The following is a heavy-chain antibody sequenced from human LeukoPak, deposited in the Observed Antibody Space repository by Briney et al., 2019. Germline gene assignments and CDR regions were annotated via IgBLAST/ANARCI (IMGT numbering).Heavy chain of an antibody. Sequence: SETLSLTCTVSGGSISSSSYYWGWIRQPPGKGLEWIGSIYYSGSTYYNPSLKSRVTISVDTSKNQFSLKLSSVTAADTAVYYCASLRLDGSFRGVEYMDVWGKGTTVTISS. CDR1: GGSISSSSYY. J-gene: IGHJ6*03. CDR2: IYYSGST. D-gene: IGHD3-9*01. V-gene: IGHV4-39*01. CDR3: ASLRLDGSFRGVEYMDV.